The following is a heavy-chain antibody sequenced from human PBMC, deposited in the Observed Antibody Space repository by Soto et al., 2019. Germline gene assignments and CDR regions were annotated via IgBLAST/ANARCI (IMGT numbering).Heavy chain of an antibody. V-gene: IGHV3-53*01. CDR1: GLTVSGKKY. J-gene: IGHJ3*01. D-gene: IGHD1-1*01. CDR3: ATWHEREHAYDV. CDR2: LYDVDGS. Sequence: DVQLLESGGGLMQPGESLRLSCAASGLTVSGKKYVAWLRQAPGKGLEWVSALYDVDGSFYADSVKGRFTTSSESSKTTVYLQMNGLRPDDTAVYYCATWHEREHAYDVWGHGTTVTVSS.